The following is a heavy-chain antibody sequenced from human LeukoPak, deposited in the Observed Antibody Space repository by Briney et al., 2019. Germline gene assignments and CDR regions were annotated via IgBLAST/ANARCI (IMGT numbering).Heavy chain of an antibody. CDR2: INWNGGST. D-gene: IGHD5-18*01. Sequence: GGSLRLSCAASGFTFDDYGMSWVRQAPGKGLEWVSGINWNGGSTGYADSVKGRFTISRDNAKNSLYLQMNSLRAEDTALYYCARVPGGYSYGTVDYWGLGTLVTVSS. V-gene: IGHV3-20*04. CDR1: GFTFDDYG. CDR3: ARVPGGYSYGTVDY. J-gene: IGHJ4*02.